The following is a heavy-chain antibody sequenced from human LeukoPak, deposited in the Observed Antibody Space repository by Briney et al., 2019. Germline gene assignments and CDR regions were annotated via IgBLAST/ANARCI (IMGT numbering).Heavy chain of an antibody. CDR3: AKAPEPTPVIQLWPRTERGFDY. Sequence: GGSLRLSCAASGFTFSSYAMHWVRQAPGKGLEWVAFIRYDGSNKYYADSVKGRFTISRDNSKNTLYLQMNSLRAEDTAVYYCAKAPEPTPVIQLWPRTERGFDYWGQGTLVTVSS. CDR2: IRYDGSNK. D-gene: IGHD5-18*01. V-gene: IGHV3-30*02. J-gene: IGHJ4*02. CDR1: GFTFSSYA.